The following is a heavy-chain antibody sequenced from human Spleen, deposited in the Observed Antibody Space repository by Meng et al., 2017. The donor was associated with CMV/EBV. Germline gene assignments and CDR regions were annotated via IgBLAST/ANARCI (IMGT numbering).Heavy chain of an antibody. V-gene: IGHV3-11*04. D-gene: IGHD3-9*01. CDR1: GFSFSDFY. CDR2: IGSSGDSI. CDR3: ARLSGYYDILGDDY. Sequence: GEFLKTSWAASGFSFSDFYMRWIRQAPGKGLEWVAYIGSSGDSIYYADSVKGRFTNSRDNSKNTLYLQMNSLRAEDSAVYYCARLSGYYDILGDDYGGQGTLVTVSS. J-gene: IGHJ4*02.